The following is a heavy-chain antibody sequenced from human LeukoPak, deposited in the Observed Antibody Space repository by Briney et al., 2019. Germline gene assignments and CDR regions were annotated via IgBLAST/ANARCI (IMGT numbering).Heavy chain of an antibody. D-gene: IGHD2-2*01. CDR2: FDPEDGET. J-gene: IGHJ5*02. Sequence: ASVKVSCKVSGYTLTELSMHWVRQAPGKGLEWMGGFDPEDGETIYAQKFQGRVTMTEDTSTDTAHMELSSLRSEDTAVYYCATDLGCSSTSCYFWFDPWGQGTLVTVSS. V-gene: IGHV1-24*01. CDR3: ATDLGCSSTSCYFWFDP. CDR1: GYTLTELS.